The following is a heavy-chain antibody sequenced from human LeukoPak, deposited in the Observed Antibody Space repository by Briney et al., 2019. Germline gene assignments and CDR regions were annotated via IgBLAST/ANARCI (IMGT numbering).Heavy chain of an antibody. Sequence: GGSLRLSCAASGFTFSNYWMSWVRQVPGKGLGWVANINQDGSAKYYVDSVKGRFTISRDNARNSLYLQMNSLRAEDTAIYYCAKAFNSSWHNWGQGTLVTVSS. V-gene: IGHV3-7*01. CDR2: INQDGSAK. J-gene: IGHJ4*02. CDR1: GFTFSNYW. D-gene: IGHD6-13*01. CDR3: AKAFNSSWHN.